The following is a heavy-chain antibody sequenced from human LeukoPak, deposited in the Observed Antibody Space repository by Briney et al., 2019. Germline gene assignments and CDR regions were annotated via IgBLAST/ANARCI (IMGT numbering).Heavy chain of an antibody. CDR2: ISAYNGNT. Sequence: ASVKVSCKASGYTFTSYGISWVRQAPGQGLEWIGWISAYNGNTNYAQKLQGRVTMTTDTSTSTAYMELRSLRSDDTAVYYCARDPETYYYDSSGYYPFDYWGQGTLVTVSS. V-gene: IGHV1-18*01. J-gene: IGHJ4*02. D-gene: IGHD3-22*01. CDR1: GYTFTSYG. CDR3: ARDPETYYYDSSGYYPFDY.